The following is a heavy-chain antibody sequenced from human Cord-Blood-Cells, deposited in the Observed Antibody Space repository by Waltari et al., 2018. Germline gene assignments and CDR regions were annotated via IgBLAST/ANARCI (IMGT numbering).Heavy chain of an antibody. Sequence: QVQLQQWGAGLLKPSETLSLTCAVYGGSFSGYYWSWIRQPPGKGLEWIGEINHSGSTHYNPVLKSRVTISVETSKNQFSLKLSSVTAADTAVYYCARGVAVAGIFDYWGQGTLVTVSS. CDR3: ARGVAVAGIFDY. D-gene: IGHD6-19*01. CDR1: GGSFSGYY. CDR2: INHSGST. J-gene: IGHJ4*02. V-gene: IGHV4-34*01.